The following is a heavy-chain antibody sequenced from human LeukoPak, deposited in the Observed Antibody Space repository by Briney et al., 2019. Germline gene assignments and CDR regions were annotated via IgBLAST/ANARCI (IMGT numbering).Heavy chain of an antibody. CDR2: IYHSGST. D-gene: IGHD1-1*01. CDR1: GGSISSGGYY. CDR3: ARDLERRSYFDY. Sequence: SETLSLTCTVSGGSISSGGYYWSWIRQPPGKGLEWIGYIYHSGSTYYNPSLKSRVTISVDRSRNQFSLKLSSVTAADTAVYYCARDLERRSYFDYWGQGTLVTVSS. J-gene: IGHJ4*02. V-gene: IGHV4-30-2*01.